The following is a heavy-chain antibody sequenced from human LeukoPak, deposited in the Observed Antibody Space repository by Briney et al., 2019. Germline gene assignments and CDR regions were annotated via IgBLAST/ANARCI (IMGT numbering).Heavy chain of an antibody. Sequence: SETLSLTCAVYGGSFSGYYWSWIRQPPGKGLEWIGEINHSGSTNYNPSLKSRVTISVDTSKNQFSLKLSSVTAADTAVYYCARRPYYYGSGSYYRASYYMDVWGKGTTVTVSS. CDR1: GGSFSGYY. V-gene: IGHV4-34*01. CDR2: INHSGST. D-gene: IGHD3-10*01. J-gene: IGHJ6*03. CDR3: ARRPYYYGSGSYYRASYYMDV.